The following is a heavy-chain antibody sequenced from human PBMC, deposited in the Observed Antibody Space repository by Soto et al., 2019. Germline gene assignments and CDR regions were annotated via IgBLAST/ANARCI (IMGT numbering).Heavy chain of an antibody. J-gene: IGHJ4*02. CDR1: GASISDNNW. CDR3: ARHIGVTGTRGFDY. CDR2: VVHWGTT. Sequence: QVQLRESGPGLVKPSGTVSLTCAVSGASISDNNWWSWVRQPPGKGLEWIGEVVHWGTTNYNPSLRSRVTISMDKSKNQISLTLSSVTSADSALYYCARHIGVTGTRGFDYWGQGTLVTVSS. V-gene: IGHV4-4*02. D-gene: IGHD6-19*01.